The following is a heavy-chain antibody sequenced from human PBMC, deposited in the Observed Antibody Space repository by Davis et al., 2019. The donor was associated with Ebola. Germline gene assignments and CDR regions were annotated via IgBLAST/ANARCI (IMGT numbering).Heavy chain of an antibody. CDR2: ISSSSSYI. CDR1: GFTFSSYS. V-gene: IGHV3-21*01. CDR3: ARDENSGYPYYYYYGMDV. J-gene: IGHJ6*02. Sequence: GESLKISCAASGFTFSSYSMNWVRQAPGKGLEWVSSISSSSSYIYYADSVKGRFTISRDNAKNSLYLQMNSLRAEDTAVYYCARDENSGYPYYYYYGMDVWGQGTTVTVSS. D-gene: IGHD5-12*01.